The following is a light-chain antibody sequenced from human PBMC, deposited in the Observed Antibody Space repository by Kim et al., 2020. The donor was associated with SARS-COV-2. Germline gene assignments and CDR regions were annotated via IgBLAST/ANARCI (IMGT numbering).Light chain of an antibody. CDR1: QTINSGY. CDR2: GAS. J-gene: IGKJ1*01. Sequence: PGQRATLSCRASQTINSGYLAWYQQKPGQTPRLLIYGASNRATGIPDRFGGSGSGTDFTLTISRLEPEDFAMYYCQQYGSSPRTFGQGTKLEI. V-gene: IGKV3-20*01. CDR3: QQYGSSPRT.